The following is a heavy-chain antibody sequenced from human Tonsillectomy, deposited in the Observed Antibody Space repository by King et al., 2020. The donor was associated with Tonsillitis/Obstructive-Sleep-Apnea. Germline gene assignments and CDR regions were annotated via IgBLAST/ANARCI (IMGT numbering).Heavy chain of an antibody. J-gene: IGHJ6*03. Sequence: VQLVESGGGLVQPGGSLRLSCSASGFTFSSYAMHWVRQAPEKGLEYVSAINSNGGSTYYADSVQGRFSISRDNIKKTLYLQMSSLRGEDTGVYYCVKGTSGEFYYYYMDVWGKGTTVTVSS. D-gene: IGHD3-10*01. CDR2: INSNGGST. V-gene: IGHV3-64D*06. CDR3: VKGTSGEFYYYYMDV. CDR1: GFTFSSYA.